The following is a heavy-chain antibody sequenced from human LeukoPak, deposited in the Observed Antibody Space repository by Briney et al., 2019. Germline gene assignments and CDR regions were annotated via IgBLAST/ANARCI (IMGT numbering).Heavy chain of an antibody. CDR3: ARVAEAAAFDY. D-gene: IGHD6-13*01. V-gene: IGHV3-48*03. Sequence: GGSLRLSCAASGFTFSSYEMNWVRQAPGKGLEWVSYISSSGRHIYCADSMKGRFTISRDNAKNSLYLQMNGLRAEDTAVYYCARVAEAAAFDYWGQGTLVTVSS. CDR2: ISSSGRHI. CDR1: GFTFSSYE. J-gene: IGHJ4*02.